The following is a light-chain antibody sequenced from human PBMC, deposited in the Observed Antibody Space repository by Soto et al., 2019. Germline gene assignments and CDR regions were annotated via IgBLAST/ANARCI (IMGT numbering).Light chain of an antibody. J-gene: IGLJ2*01. V-gene: IGLV1-40*01. CDR2: GNS. CDR3: QSYDSSLSGRVV. Sequence: QSVLTQPPSVSGAPGQRVTISCTGSSSNIGAGYYVNWYQQLPGTAPKLLISGNSNRPSGVPDRFSGSKSGTSASLAITWLQAGDEADYYCQSYDSSLSGRVVFGGGTTLTVL. CDR1: SSNIGAGYY.